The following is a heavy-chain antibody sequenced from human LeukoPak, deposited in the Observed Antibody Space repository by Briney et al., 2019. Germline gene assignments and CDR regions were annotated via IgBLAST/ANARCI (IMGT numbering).Heavy chain of an antibody. CDR3: AKDFSSASYTYYYYYMDV. Sequence: SETLSLTCTVSGGSITTTTYYWGWIRQPPGKGLEWIGSIYYSGNTYYNPSLKSRVTISLDTSKNQFSLKVSSVTAADTAIYHCAKDFSSASYTYYYYYMDVWGKGTTVTVSS. V-gene: IGHV4-39*07. J-gene: IGHJ6*03. CDR2: IYYSGNT. CDR1: GGSITTTTYY. D-gene: IGHD6-25*01.